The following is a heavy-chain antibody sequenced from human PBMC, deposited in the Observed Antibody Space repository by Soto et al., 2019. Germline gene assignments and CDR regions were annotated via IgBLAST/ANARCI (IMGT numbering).Heavy chain of an antibody. J-gene: IGHJ4*02. D-gene: IGHD3-16*02. CDR2: ISYNGNT. V-gene: IGHV4-59*01. CDR3: ARMERSKEGLSVYYFDY. CDR1: SGSLNGYE. Sequence: XTLSLPCSVSSGSLNGYEWSWIRQPPGREPEGSGYISYNGNTNFNPSLKSRVTISVDTSKNQLYLNLTSVTAADTAVYYSARMERSKEGLSVYYFDYWGQGTRGTVSS.